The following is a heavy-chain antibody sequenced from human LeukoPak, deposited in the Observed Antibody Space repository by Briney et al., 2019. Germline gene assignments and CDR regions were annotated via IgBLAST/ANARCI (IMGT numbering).Heavy chain of an antibody. Sequence: ASVKVSCKASGDTFSSYTISWVRQAPAQGLEWMGRIIPSFGTANYAQKFQGRVTITTDESPSTAYMELSSLRSEDTAVYFCARGSQPLYLIGSGYYYYHFMPVGGKGTAVTVP. CDR2: IIPSFGTA. J-gene: IGHJ6*03. D-gene: IGHD2-2*02. CDR3: ARGSQPLYLIGSGYYYYHFMPV. V-gene: IGHV1-69*05. CDR1: GDTFSSYT.